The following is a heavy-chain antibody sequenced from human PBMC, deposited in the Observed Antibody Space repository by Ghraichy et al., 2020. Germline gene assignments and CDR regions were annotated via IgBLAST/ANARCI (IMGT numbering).Heavy chain of an antibody. J-gene: IGHJ6*02. Sequence: SETLSLTCARTSTRLNSSRAGDSRLLCHPSEKNLEWIGYIYYSGNTWYNPSLKSRVSMSVDTSKNQFSLKLTSVTAAATAVYFCARERGTWSGSHRGMDLWGQGTKVTVAS. CDR2: IYYSGNT. D-gene: IGHD3-3*01. V-gene: IGHV4-30-4*01. CDR1: STRLNSSRAGD. CDR3: ARERGTWSGSHRGMDL.